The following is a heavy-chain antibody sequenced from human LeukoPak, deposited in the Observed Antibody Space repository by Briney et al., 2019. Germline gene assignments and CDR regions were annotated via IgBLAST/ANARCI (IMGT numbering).Heavy chain of an antibody. D-gene: IGHD1-14*01. J-gene: IGHJ6*02. CDR2: IKQDGSEE. Sequence: PGGSLRLSCAASGFTFSDSWMSWVRQAPGKGPEWVANIKQDGSEEHYVDSVKGRFTVSRDNARNSLFLQMNSLRVEDTAVYYCATYKRWVDGDVWGQGTTVSVSS. CDR1: GFTFSDSW. V-gene: IGHV3-7*01. CDR3: ATYKRWVDGDV.